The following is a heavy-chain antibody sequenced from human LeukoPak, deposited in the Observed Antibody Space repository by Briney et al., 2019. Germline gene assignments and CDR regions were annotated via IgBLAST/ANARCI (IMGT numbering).Heavy chain of an antibody. V-gene: IGHV4-4*02. CDR3: ARGGTTVAGTFWFDP. CDR2: VYHTGSS. CDR1: GGSISSSNW. J-gene: IGHJ5*02. D-gene: IGHD6-19*01. Sequence: SETLSLTCAVSGGSISSSNWWSWVRQPPGKGLEWIGEVYHTGSSNYNPSLESRVTISVGKSKSQFSLKLSSVTAADTAVYYCARGGTTVAGTFWFDPWGQGTLVTVSS.